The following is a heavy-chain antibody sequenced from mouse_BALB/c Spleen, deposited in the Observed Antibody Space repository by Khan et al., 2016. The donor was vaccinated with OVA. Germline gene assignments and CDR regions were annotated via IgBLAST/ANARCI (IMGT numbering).Heavy chain of an antibody. CDR1: GYTFTTAG. D-gene: IGHD2-14*01. CDR2: INTHSGVP. Sequence: QIQLVQSGPELKKPGETVRISCKASGYTFTTAGMQWVQKMPGKGLKWIGWINTHSGVPKYAEDFKGRFAFSLETSASPVYLQITNLTNEDTATYFCARGGAAFYRNDGGAMDYWGQGTSVTVSS. V-gene: IGHV9-4*02. J-gene: IGHJ4*01. CDR3: ARGGAAFYRNDGGAMDY.